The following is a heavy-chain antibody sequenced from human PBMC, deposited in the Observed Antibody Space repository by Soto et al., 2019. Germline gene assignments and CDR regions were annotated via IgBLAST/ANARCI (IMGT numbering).Heavy chain of an antibody. V-gene: IGHV3-11*01. J-gene: IGHJ3*02. CDR3: ARAYSDAFDS. CDR2: ISRSGTGI. D-gene: IGHD2-15*01. CDR1: GFTFRDYY. Sequence: GGSLRLSCAASGFTFRDYYMTWIRQAPGKGQEWVSYISRSGTGIYYADSVKGRFTISRDNAKNSLYLQMSSLRAEGTAMYYWARAYSDAFDSWGQGTMVTVSS.